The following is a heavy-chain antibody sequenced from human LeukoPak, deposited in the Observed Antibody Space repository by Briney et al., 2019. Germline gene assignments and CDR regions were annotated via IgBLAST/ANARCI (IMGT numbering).Heavy chain of an antibody. D-gene: IGHD2-2*01. J-gene: IGHJ4*02. CDR1: GGSFSGYY. V-gene: IGHV4-34*01. Sequence: SETLSLTCAVYGGSFSGYYWSWIRQPPGKGLEWIGAINHSGSTNYNPSLKSRVTISVDTSKNQFSLKLSSVTAADTAVYYCARGLQLLGYCSSTSCYAGNYWGQGTLVTVSS. CDR3: ARGLQLLGYCSSTSCYAGNY. CDR2: INHSGST.